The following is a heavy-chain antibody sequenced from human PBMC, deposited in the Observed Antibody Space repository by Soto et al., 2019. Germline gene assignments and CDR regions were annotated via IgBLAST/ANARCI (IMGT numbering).Heavy chain of an antibody. CDR3: SGGRGDVDA. Sequence: SETLSLTCAVSGASLSDNYWNWLRQPPGKGLEWIGEINHSGNTNYNPSLRSRVTISIDTSKNQLSLNLSSVSAADTAVYYCSGGRGDVDAWGQGTPVPVSS. J-gene: IGHJ5*02. CDR1: GASLSDNY. CDR2: INHSGNT. V-gene: IGHV4-34*01. D-gene: IGHD2-21*02.